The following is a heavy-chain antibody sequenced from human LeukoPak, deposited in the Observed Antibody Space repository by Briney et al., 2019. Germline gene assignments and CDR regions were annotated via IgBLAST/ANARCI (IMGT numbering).Heavy chain of an antibody. CDR2: IYYSGST. D-gene: IGHD3-3*01. J-gene: IGHJ4*02. CDR3: ARQLVYYDFWSGYEDY. Sequence: ASETLSLTCTVSGGSISSYYWSWIRQPPGKGLEWIGYIYYSGSTNYNPSLKSRVTRSVDTSKNQFSLKLSSVTAADTAVYYCARQLVYYDFWSGYEDYWGQGTLVTVSS. V-gene: IGHV4-59*08. CDR1: GGSISSYY.